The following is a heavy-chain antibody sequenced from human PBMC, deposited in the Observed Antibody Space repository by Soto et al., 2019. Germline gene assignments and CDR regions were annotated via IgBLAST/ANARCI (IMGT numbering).Heavy chain of an antibody. J-gene: IGHJ1*01. CDR3: ARDPSDLWEPDQYFPH. Sequence: VQLVESGGGLVQPGGSLRLSCAASGFMFSSYEMNWVRQAPGKGLEWVSHISSSGTIIYNADSVKGRFTISRDNAKNSLYLHMNSLRAEDTAMYFCARDPSDLWEPDQYFPHWGQGTLVAVSS. CDR2: ISSSGTII. D-gene: IGHD1-26*01. V-gene: IGHV3-48*03. CDR1: GFMFSSYE.